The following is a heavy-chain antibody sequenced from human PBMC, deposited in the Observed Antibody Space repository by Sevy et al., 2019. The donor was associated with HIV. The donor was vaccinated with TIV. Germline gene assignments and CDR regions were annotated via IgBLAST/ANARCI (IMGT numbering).Heavy chain of an antibody. V-gene: IGHV3-7*04. D-gene: IGHD2-21*01. Sequence: GGCLRLSCVASGFSLESYWMNWVRQAPGKPLEWVANIKEDDTVKYYVESVKGRFTISRDNGRNLVYLLMNKLKVEDTALYYCVRAIQSEGSFWGQGTRVTVSS. CDR1: GFSLESYW. CDR2: IKEDDTVK. J-gene: IGHJ4*02. CDR3: VRAIQSEGSF.